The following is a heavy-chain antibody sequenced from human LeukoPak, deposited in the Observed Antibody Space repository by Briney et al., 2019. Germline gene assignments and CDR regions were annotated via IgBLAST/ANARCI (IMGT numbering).Heavy chain of an antibody. V-gene: IGHV3-21*01. D-gene: IGHD2-2*01. CDR1: GFTFSSYS. Sequence: GGSLRLSCAASGFTFSSYSMNWVRQAPGKGLEWVSSISSSSSYIYYADSVKGRFTISRDNAKNSLYLQMNSLRAEDTAVYNCAREVKDIVVVPAAHWGQGTLVTVSS. J-gene: IGHJ4*02. CDR2: ISSSSSYI. CDR3: AREVKDIVVVPAAH.